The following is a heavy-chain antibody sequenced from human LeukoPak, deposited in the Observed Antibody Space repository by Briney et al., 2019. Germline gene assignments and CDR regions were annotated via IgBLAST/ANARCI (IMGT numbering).Heavy chain of an antibody. Sequence: GASVKVSCKASGYTFTSYYMHWVRQAPGQGLEWMGIINPSGGSTSYAQKFQGRVTMTRDTSTGTVYMELSSLRSEDTAVYYCARGKRLRFLEWLLSPYFDYWGQGTLVTVSS. V-gene: IGHV1-46*01. CDR3: ARGKRLRFLEWLLSPYFDY. CDR1: GYTFTSYY. D-gene: IGHD3-3*01. J-gene: IGHJ4*02. CDR2: INPSGGST.